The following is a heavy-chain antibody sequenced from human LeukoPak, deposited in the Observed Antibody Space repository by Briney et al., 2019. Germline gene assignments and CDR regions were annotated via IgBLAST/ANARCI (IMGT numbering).Heavy chain of an antibody. J-gene: IGHJ6*04. V-gene: IGHV3-48*01. CDR2: ISSSGSTI. CDR1: GFSLSSYA. D-gene: IGHD3-10*02. Sequence: GGSLRLSCAASGFSLSSYAMSWVRQAPGKGLEWVSYISSSGSTIYYADSVKGRFTISRDNAKNSLCLQMNSLRAEDTAVYYCAELGITMIGGVWGKGTTVTISS. CDR3: AELGITMIGGV.